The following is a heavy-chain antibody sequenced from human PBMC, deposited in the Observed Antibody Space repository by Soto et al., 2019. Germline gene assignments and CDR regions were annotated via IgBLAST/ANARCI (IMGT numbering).Heavy chain of an antibody. J-gene: IGHJ4*02. CDR3: AKDTLYYYDSSGIDY. CDR1: GFTFSHYT. D-gene: IGHD3-22*01. CDR2: ISDRPTGHS. V-gene: IGHV3-23*01. Sequence: PGGSLRLSCVASGFTFSHYTLNWVRQAPGKGPEWVSTISDRPTGHSHYAESVRGRFTISRDNSKNTLYLQMNSLRAEDTAVYYCAKDTLYYYDSSGIDYWGQGTLVTVSS.